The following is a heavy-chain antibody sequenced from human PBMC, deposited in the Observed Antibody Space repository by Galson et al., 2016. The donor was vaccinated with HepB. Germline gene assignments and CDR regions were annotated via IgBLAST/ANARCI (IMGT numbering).Heavy chain of an antibody. CDR2: ISPYNGNT. Sequence: SVKVSCKASGYTFTSYAISWVRQAPGQGLEWIGWISPYNGNTMYAQKFQGRVTMTTDTSATTAYMELRSLRSDDTAVYYCARDPLYYYDSSAYYYRYYDYWGQGTLVTVSS. J-gene: IGHJ4*02. CDR1: GYTFTSYA. V-gene: IGHV1-18*04. D-gene: IGHD3-22*01. CDR3: ARDPLYYYDSSAYYYRYYDY.